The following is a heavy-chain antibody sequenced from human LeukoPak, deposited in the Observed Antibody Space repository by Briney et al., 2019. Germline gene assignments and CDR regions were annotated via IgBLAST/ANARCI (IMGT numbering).Heavy chain of an antibody. CDR3: AKEQRIRHCSEGVCMEGYYFDY. J-gene: IGHJ4*02. D-gene: IGHD2-8*01. V-gene: IGHV3-23*01. Sequence: GGSLRISCETSGFSFRSYGMNWVRQAPGQGLEWVSGLSRGGGTTNYADSVKGRFTISRDKSKNMVFLQMNSLRPEDTAVYYCAKEQRIRHCSEGVCMEGYYFDYWGQGSLVTVSS. CDR2: LSRGGGTT. CDR1: GFSFRSYG.